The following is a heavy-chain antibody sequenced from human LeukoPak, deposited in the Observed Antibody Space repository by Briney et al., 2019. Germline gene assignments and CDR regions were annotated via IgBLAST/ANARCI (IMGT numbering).Heavy chain of an antibody. J-gene: IGHJ6*02. CDR1: GFTVSSFY. D-gene: IGHD3-10*01. Sequence: GGSLRLSCAASGFTVSSFYMNWVRQAPGRGLEWVSLINTGGTTYYADSVKGRFTISRDNSKNTLHLQMNSLRAEDTAVYYCAREYQDSGTYLYGMDVWGQGTTVTVSS. CDR2: INTGGTT. V-gene: IGHV3-53*01. CDR3: AREYQDSGTYLYGMDV.